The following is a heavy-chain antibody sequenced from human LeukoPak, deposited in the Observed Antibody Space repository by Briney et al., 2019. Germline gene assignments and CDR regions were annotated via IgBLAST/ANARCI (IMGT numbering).Heavy chain of an antibody. V-gene: IGHV1-18*01. J-gene: IGHJ2*01. CDR3: EXXVXXXXXYXXL. CDR1: YTFTXYG. Sequence: YTFTXYGISGVRQAPGQGLEGMGWISAYNGNTNYAQKLQGRVTITTETSTSTAYMELRSLRSGDTAVYYCEXXVXXXXXYXXLWGRGTLVTVSS. CDR2: ISAYNGNT.